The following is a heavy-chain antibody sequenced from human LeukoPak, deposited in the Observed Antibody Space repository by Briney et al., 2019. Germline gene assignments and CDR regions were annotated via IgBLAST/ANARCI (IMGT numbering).Heavy chain of an antibody. CDR3: ASGALRYFDWLPHYFDY. V-gene: IGHV3-53*01. Sequence: GGSLRLSCAASGFTVSSNYMSWVRQAPGKGLEWVSVIYSGGSTYYADSVKGRFTISRDNSKNTLYLQMNSLRAEDTAVYYCASGALRYFDWLPHYFDYWGQGTLVTVSS. CDR1: GFTVSSNY. J-gene: IGHJ4*02. D-gene: IGHD3-9*01. CDR2: IYSGGST.